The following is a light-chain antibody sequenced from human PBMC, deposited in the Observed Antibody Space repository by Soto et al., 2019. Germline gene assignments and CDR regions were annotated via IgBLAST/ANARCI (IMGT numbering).Light chain of an antibody. J-gene: IGLJ3*02. CDR1: SSDVGGYNY. CDR2: EVS. CDR3: NSYAGSNNVV. Sequence: QSVLTQPPSASGSPGQSVTISCTGTSSDVGGYNYVSWYQHHPGKAPKLMIYEVSKRPSGVPDRFSGSKSGNTASLTVSGLQAEGGADYYCNSYAGSNNVVFGGGTKLTVL. V-gene: IGLV2-8*01.